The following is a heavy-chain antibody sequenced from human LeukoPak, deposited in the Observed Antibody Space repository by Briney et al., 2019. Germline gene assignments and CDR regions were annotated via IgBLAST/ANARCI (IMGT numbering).Heavy chain of an antibody. J-gene: IGHJ4*02. Sequence: GGSLRLSCAASGFTFSSYAMSWVRQAPGKGLEWVSAINGIGDSTYYADSVKGRFTISRDNSKNTLYLQMNSLRAEDTAVYYRASGHARPDYWGQGTLVTVSS. CDR2: INGIGDST. D-gene: IGHD6-25*01. CDR1: GFTFSSYA. V-gene: IGHV3-23*01. CDR3: ASGHARPDY.